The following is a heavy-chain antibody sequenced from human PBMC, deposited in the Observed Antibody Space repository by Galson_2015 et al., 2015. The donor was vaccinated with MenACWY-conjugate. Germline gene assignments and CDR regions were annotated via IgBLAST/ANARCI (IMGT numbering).Heavy chain of an antibody. CDR1: GFTFSSYV. V-gene: IGHV3-23*01. Sequence: SLRLSCAASGFTFSSYVMNWVRQAPGKGLEWVSGIDGSGRTTYYADSVKGRFTISRDNSKNTLYLQMNSLRAEDTAVYYCAKQPSTVTTESSWHWYFDLWGRSTLVTVSS. CDR3: AKQPSTVTTESSWHWYFDL. D-gene: IGHD4-17*01. J-gene: IGHJ2*01. CDR2: IDGSGRTT.